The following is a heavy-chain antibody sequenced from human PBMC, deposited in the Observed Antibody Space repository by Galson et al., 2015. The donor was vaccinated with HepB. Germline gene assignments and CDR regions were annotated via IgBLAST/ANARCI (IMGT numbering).Heavy chain of an antibody. Sequence: SLRLSCAASGFTFSDYYLTWIRQAPGKGLEWVSYISTGSSDTNYADSVQGRFTISRDNAKNSLYLQMNALRAEDTGVYYCAREDRAARRCFDYWGQGTLVTVSS. J-gene: IGHJ4*02. CDR1: GFTFSDYY. V-gene: IGHV3-11*06. D-gene: IGHD6-6*01. CDR3: AREDRAARRCFDY. CDR2: ISTGSSDT.